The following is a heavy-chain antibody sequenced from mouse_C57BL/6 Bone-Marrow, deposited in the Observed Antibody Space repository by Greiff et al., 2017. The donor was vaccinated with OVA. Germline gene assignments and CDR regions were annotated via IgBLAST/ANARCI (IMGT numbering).Heavy chain of an antibody. V-gene: IGHV14-4*01. CDR2: IDPENGDT. CDR3: TNRYEGAY. CDR1: GFNIKDDY. Sequence: EVQLQQSGAELVRPGASVKLSCTASGFNIKDDYMHWVKQRPEQGLEWIGWIDPENGDTEYASKFQGKATITADTSSNTAYLQLSSLTSEDAAVYYCTNRYEGAYWGQGTLVTVSA. J-gene: IGHJ3*01. D-gene: IGHD2-12*01.